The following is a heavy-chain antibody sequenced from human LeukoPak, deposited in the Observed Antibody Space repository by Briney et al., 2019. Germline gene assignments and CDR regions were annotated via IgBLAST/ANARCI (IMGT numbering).Heavy chain of an antibody. CDR2: INPSGGST. Sequence: ASVKVSCKASGYTFTSYYMHWVRQAPGQGLEWMGIINPSGGSTSYAQKFQGRVTMTRDTSTSTVYMELSSLRSEDTTVYYCARGRITMVRGVIDYFDYWGQGTPVTVSS. CDR3: ARGRITMVRGVIDYFDY. D-gene: IGHD3-10*01. V-gene: IGHV1-46*01. CDR1: GYTFTSYY. J-gene: IGHJ4*02.